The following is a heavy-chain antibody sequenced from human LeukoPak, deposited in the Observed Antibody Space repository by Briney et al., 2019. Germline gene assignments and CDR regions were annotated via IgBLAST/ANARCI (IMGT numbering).Heavy chain of an antibody. D-gene: IGHD3-22*01. CDR1: GFTFSSYA. V-gene: IGHV3-23*01. CDR2: ISGSGGST. CDR3: AKALYYYDSSGQNHFDY. J-gene: IGHJ4*02. Sequence: GGSLRLSCAASGFTFSSYAMSWVRQAPGKGLEWVSAISGSGGSTYYADSVKGRFTISRDNSKNTLYLQMNSLRAEDTAVYYCAKALYYYDSSGQNHFDYWDQGTLVTVSS.